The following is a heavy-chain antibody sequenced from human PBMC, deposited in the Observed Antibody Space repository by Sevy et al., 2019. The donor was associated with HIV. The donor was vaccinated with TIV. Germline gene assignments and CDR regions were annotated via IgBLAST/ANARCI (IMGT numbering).Heavy chain of an antibody. CDR3: ARGKTGTSLGSTKFFDS. CDR2: ISTGGTYI. CDR1: EFNFSTYS. Sequence: GGSLRLSCAASEFNFSTYSLNWVRQAPGKGLEWVSSISTGGTYIYYADSVKGRFTISRDNAKNSLYLQMNSLRAEDTAVYYCARGKTGTSLGSTKFFDSWGQGTLVTVSS. V-gene: IGHV3-21*06. D-gene: IGHD1-1*01. J-gene: IGHJ4*02.